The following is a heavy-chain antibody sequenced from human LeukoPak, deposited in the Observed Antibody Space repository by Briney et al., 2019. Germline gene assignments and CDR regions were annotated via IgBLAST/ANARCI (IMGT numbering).Heavy chain of an antibody. J-gene: IGHJ4*02. CDR2: ISGSSGST. V-gene: IGHV3-23*01. CDR1: GFTFSSYA. Sequence: PGGSLRLSCAASGFTFSSYAMSWARQAPGKGLEWVSAISGSSGSTYYADSGKGRFTISRDNSKNTLYLQMNSLRAEDTAVYYCAKDYDILTGSEYWGQGTLVTVSS. CDR3: AKDYDILTGSEY. D-gene: IGHD3-9*01.